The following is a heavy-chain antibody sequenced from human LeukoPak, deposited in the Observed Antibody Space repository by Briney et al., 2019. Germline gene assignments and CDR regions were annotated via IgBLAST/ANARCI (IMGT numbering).Heavy chain of an antibody. CDR3: ARLSCSDTICPTLPYNHFDP. D-gene: IGHD2-15*01. CDR2: VYYSGAT. Sequence: SETLPLTCTVSGGSISSRGFFWGWIRQPPGKGPEWIVSVYYSGATYYNSSLKSRVTISVDTSKNHFSLKLSSVTAADTAVYYCARLSCSDTICPTLPYNHFDPWGQGTLVTVSS. J-gene: IGHJ5*02. V-gene: IGHV4-39*01. CDR1: GGSISSRGFF.